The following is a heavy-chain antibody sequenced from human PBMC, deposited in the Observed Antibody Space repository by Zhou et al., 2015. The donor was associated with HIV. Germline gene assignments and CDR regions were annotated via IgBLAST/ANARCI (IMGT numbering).Heavy chain of an antibody. CDR1: GGTFSSYA. D-gene: IGHD4-17*01. J-gene: IGHJ3*02. CDR3: ARGGYYGDYGLSFAFDI. Sequence: QVQLVQSGAEVKKPGSSVKVSCKASGGTFSSYAISWVRQAPGQGLEWMGGIIPIFGTANYAQKFQGRVTITADESTSTAYMELSSLRSEDTAVYYCARGGYYGDYGLSFAFDIWGQGTMVTVSS. V-gene: IGHV1-69*01. CDR2: IIPIFGTA.